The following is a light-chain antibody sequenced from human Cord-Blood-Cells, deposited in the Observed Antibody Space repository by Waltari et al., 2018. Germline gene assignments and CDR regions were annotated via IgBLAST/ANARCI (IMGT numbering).Light chain of an antibody. CDR2: WAS. V-gene: IGKV4-1*01. J-gene: IGKJ1*01. CDR3: QQYYSTLWT. CDR1: QSVLYSSNNKNY. Sequence: DIVMTQSPDSLAVSLGEKDPIKCKSSQSVLYSSNNKNYLAWYQQKPGQPPKLLIYWASTRESGVPDRFRGSGSGTDFTLTISRLQAEDVAVYYCQQYYSTLWTFGQGTKVESK.